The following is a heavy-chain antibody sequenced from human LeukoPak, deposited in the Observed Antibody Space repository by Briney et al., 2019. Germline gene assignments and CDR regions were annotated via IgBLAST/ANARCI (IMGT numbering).Heavy chain of an antibody. D-gene: IGHD3-3*01. CDR3: AKEGADFWSGYYFDY. CDR2: IRYDGSNK. J-gene: IGHJ4*02. V-gene: IGHV3-30*02. CDR1: GFTFSSYG. Sequence: GGSLRLSCAASGFTFSSYGMHWVRQAPGKGLEWVSFIRYDGSNKYYADSVKGRFTISRDNSKNTLYLQMNSLRAEDTAVYYCAKEGADFWSGYYFDYWGQGTLVTVSS.